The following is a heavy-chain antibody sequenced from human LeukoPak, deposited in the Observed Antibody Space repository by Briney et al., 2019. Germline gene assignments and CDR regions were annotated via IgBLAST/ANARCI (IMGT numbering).Heavy chain of an antibody. Sequence: GGSLRLSCAASGFTFSSYAMSWVRQAPGKGLEWVSAISGSGGSTYYADSVKGRFTISRDNSKNTLYLQMNSLRAEDTAVYYCAKDLTMIVVDPAGVDMDVWGKGTTVTVSS. J-gene: IGHJ6*03. CDR1: GFTFSSYA. CDR2: ISGSGGST. V-gene: IGHV3-23*01. D-gene: IGHD3-22*01. CDR3: AKDLTMIVVDPAGVDMDV.